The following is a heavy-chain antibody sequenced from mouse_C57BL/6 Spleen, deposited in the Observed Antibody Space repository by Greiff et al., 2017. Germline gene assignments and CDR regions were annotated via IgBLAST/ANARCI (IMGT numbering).Heavy chain of an antibody. Sequence: VQLQESGAELARPGASVKLSCKASGYTFTSYGISWVKQRTGQGLEWIGEIYPSSGNTYYNQKFKGKATLTADNSSSTAYMELRSLTSEDSAVYFGARSVDYLYAMDYWGQGTSVTVSS. CDR2: IYPSSGNT. CDR1: GYTFTSYG. V-gene: IGHV1-81*01. CDR3: ARSVDYLYAMDY. J-gene: IGHJ4*01. D-gene: IGHD2-4*01.